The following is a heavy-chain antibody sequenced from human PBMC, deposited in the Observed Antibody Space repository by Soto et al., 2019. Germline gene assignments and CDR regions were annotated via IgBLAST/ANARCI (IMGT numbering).Heavy chain of an antibody. V-gene: IGHV3-23*01. CDR1: GFTFSSYA. CDR3: AKGSGSFYGMDV. J-gene: IGHJ6*02. Sequence: GSLRLSCAASGFTFSSYAMSWVRQAPGKGLEWVSAISGSGGSTYYADSVKGRFTISRDNSKNTLYLQMNSLRAEDTAVYYCAKGSGSFYGMDVWGQGTTVTVSS. D-gene: IGHD3-10*01. CDR2: ISGSGGST.